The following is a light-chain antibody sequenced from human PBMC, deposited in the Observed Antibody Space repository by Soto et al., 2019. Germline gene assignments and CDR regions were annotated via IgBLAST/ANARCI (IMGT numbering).Light chain of an antibody. CDR3: MQGTHWPPT. CDR2: KVS. J-gene: IGKJ1*01. V-gene: IGKV2-30*01. Sequence: VVLTQSPLSLPVTLGQPASISCRSSQSLLYRDGNTYLNWFQQRPGQSPRRLLYKVSNRDSGVPDRFSGSGSGTDFTLKISSVEAEDVAIYYCMQGTHWPPTFGQGSKVEIK. CDR1: QSLLYRDGNTY.